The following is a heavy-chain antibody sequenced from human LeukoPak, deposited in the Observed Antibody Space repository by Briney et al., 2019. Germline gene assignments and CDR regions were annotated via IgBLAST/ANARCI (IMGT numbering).Heavy chain of an antibody. Sequence: GGSLRLSCAASGFAVSSNYMSWVRQAPGKGLEWVSVIYSGGSTYYADSVKGRFTVSRDNSKNTLYLQMSSLRAEDTAVYYCARAYYYDSSGYYNAFDIWGQGTMVTVSS. J-gene: IGHJ3*02. D-gene: IGHD3-22*01. V-gene: IGHV3-66*01. CDR1: GFAVSSNY. CDR3: ARAYYYDSSGYYNAFDI. CDR2: IYSGGST.